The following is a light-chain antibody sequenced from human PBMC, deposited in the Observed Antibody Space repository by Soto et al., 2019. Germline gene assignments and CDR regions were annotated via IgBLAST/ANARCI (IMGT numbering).Light chain of an antibody. Sequence: EIVLTQSPGTLSMSPGESATLSGRASLSLSSSYIAWYQQRPGQAPRLLIYGASTRATGIPARFSGSGSGTEFTLTISSLQSQDFAVYYCQKYHNWPPWTVGQGNKVAIK. J-gene: IGKJ1*01. CDR2: GAS. CDR1: LSLSSS. CDR3: QKYHNWPPWT. V-gene: IGKV3-15*01.